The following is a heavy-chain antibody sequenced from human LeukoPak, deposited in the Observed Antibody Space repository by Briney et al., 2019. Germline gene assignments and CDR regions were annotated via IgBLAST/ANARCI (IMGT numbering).Heavy chain of an antibody. D-gene: IGHD3-10*01. CDR3: ARSRPLPGLLWFGELFS. J-gene: IGHJ5*02. CDR1: GFTFSSYS. V-gene: IGHV3-21*01. Sequence: PGGSLRLSCAASGFTFSSYSMNWVRQAPGQGLEWVSSISSSSSYIYYADSVKGRFTISRDHAKNSLYLQMNSLRAEDTAVYYCARSRPLPGLLWFGELFSWGQGTLVTVSS. CDR2: ISSSSSYI.